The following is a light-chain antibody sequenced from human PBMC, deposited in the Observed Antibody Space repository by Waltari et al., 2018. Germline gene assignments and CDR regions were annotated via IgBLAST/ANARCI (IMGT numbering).Light chain of an antibody. J-gene: IGLJ3*02. CDR2: HVS. CDR3: ISYTTSNTWV. V-gene: IGLV2-14*01. Sequence: QSALTQPASVSGSPGPSITISCTGSRSHVGGYTYVSWYQQHPGKAPKLMTYHVSERPSGVSNRFSGSKSGNTASLTISGLQAEDEADYYCISYTTSNTWVFGGGTKLTVL. CDR1: RSHVGGYTY.